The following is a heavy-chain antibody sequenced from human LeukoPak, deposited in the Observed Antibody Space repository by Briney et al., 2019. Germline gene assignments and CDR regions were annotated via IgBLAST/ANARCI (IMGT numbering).Heavy chain of an antibody. Sequence: SETLSLTCTVSGGSISSGSYYWSWIRQYPGKGLEWIGYIFYSGTTYYNPSLKSRVTISVDTSKNRFSLKLSSVTAADTAVYYCARAPLYGGHADWFDPWGQGTLVTVSS. CDR2: IFYSGTT. CDR1: GGSISSGSYY. D-gene: IGHD4-23*01. J-gene: IGHJ5*02. CDR3: ARAPLYGGHADWFDP. V-gene: IGHV4-31*03.